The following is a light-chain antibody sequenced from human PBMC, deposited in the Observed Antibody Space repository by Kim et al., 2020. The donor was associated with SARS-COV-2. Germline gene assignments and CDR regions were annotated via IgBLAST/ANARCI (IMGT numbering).Light chain of an antibody. CDR3: QSFDSNIQV. CDR1: SGSIASTN. CDR2: ENN. Sequence: GKTGNIASTRSSGSIASTNVQWYQQRPGTSPTAVIFENNQRPSGVPDRFSGSIDGSSNSASLTISGLKTEDEADYYCQSFDSNIQVFGGGTQLTVL. V-gene: IGLV6-57*01. J-gene: IGLJ3*02.